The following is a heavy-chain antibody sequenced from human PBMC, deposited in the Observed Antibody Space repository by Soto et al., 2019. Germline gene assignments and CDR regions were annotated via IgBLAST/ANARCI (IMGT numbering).Heavy chain of an antibody. CDR2: ISGSGGST. D-gene: IGHD3-22*01. CDR3: ANSRHSSGYLLGDY. Sequence: EVQLLESGGGMVQPGGSLRLSCAASGFTFSSYAMSWVRQAPGKGLEWVSAISGSGGSTYYADSVKGRFTISRDTSKNTLYLQMHRLRAEDTAVYYCANSRHSSGYLLGDYWGQGTLVTVSS. V-gene: IGHV3-23*01. CDR1: GFTFSSYA. J-gene: IGHJ4*02.